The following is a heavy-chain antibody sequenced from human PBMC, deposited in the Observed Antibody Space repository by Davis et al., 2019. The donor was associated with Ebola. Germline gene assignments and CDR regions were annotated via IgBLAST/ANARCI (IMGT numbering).Heavy chain of an antibody. D-gene: IGHD4-11*01. Sequence: SETLSLTCTVSGGSISSGGYYWSWIRQHPGKGLEWIGYIYYSGSTNYNPSLKSRVTISVDTSKNQFSLKLSSVTAADTAVYYCAREVYSNYIDYWGQGTLVTVSS. J-gene: IGHJ4*02. CDR2: IYYSGST. V-gene: IGHV4-61*08. CDR1: GGSISSGGYY. CDR3: AREVYSNYIDY.